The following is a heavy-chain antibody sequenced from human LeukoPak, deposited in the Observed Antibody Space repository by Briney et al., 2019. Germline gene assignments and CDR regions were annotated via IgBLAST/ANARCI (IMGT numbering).Heavy chain of an antibody. CDR1: GFTFSDYY. CDR2: ISSSFYT. J-gene: IGHJ4*02. D-gene: IGHD3-9*01. V-gene: IGHV3-11*06. CDR3: ARDHRLRYFDWSDFDY. Sequence: GGSLRLSCAASGFTFSDYYMSWIRQAPGKGLEWISYISSSFYTSYADSVKGRFTISRDNAKNSLYLQMNSLRAEDTAVYYCARDHRLRYFDWSDFDYWGQGTLVTVSS.